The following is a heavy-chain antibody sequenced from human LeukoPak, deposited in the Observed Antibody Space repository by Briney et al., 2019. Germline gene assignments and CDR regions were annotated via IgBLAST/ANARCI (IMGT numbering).Heavy chain of an antibody. CDR1: GFTFSSYA. CDR3: AKDRGDSSVYYYIYFDY. CDR2: ISGSGGST. D-gene: IGHD3-22*01. V-gene: IGHV3-23*01. J-gene: IGHJ4*02. Sequence: GGSLRLSCAASGFTFSSYAMSWVRQAPGKGLEWVSAISGSGGSTYYADSVKGRFTISRDNSKNTLYLQMNSLRAEDTAVYYCAKDRGDSSVYYYIYFDYWGQGTLVTVSS.